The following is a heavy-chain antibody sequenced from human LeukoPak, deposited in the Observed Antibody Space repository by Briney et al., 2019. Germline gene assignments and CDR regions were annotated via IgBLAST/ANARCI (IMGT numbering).Heavy chain of an antibody. CDR2: INWDGRST. CDR1: GFPFDDYA. V-gene: IGHV3-20*04. CDR3: ARDLYAGTVNWFDP. J-gene: IGHJ5*02. Sequence: GGSLRLSCAASGFPFDDYAMTWVRQAPGMGLEWVSRINWDGRSTTYADSVKGRFTISRDNAKNSLFLQMNSLRAEDTALYFCARDLYAGTVNWFDPRGQGTLVTVSS. D-gene: IGHD6-13*01.